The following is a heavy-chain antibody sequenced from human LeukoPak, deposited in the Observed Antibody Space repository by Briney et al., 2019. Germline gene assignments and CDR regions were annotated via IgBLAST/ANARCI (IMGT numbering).Heavy chain of an antibody. CDR2: ISGSGDST. V-gene: IGHV3-23*01. CDR3: ARDKVVGATNFDS. J-gene: IGHJ4*02. CDR1: GFTFSNYG. Sequence: GGSLRLSCAASGFTFSNYGMSWVRQAPGKGLEWVSAISGSGDSTYYGDSVKGRFTISRDNAENSLFLQMNGLRAEDTAVYYCARDKVVGATNFDSWGQGTLVSVSS. D-gene: IGHD1-26*01.